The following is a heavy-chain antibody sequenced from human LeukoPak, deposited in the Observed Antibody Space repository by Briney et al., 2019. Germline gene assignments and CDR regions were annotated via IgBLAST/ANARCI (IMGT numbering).Heavy chain of an antibody. CDR3: ARENCGGGSCYSSVNWFDP. CDR2: INPNSGGT. V-gene: IGHV1-2*02. Sequence: ASVKVSCKASGYTFTGYYMHWVRQAPGQGLGWMGWINPNSGGTNYAQKFQGRVTMTRDTSISTAYMELSRLRSDDTAVYYCARENCGGGSCYSSVNWFDPWGQGTLVTVSS. CDR1: GYTFTGYY. J-gene: IGHJ5*02. D-gene: IGHD2-15*01.